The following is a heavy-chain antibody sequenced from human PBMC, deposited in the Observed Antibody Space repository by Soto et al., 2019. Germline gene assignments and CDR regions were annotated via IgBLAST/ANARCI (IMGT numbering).Heavy chain of an antibody. CDR1: GFTFSSYA. V-gene: IGHV3-30-3*01. Sequence: QVQLVESGGGVVQPGRSLRLSCAASGFTFSSYAMHWVRQAPGKGLEWVSVISYDVSNKYYADSVKGRFTISRDNSKNTRYLQMNSLRAEDTAVYYCARARLDTPALDYWGQGTLVNVSS. CDR2: ISYDVSNK. CDR3: ARARLDTPALDY. J-gene: IGHJ4*02. D-gene: IGHD2-2*01.